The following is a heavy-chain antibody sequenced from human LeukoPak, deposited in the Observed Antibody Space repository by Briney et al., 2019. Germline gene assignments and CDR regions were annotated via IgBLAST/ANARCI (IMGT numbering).Heavy chain of an antibody. D-gene: IGHD5-18*01. J-gene: IGHJ3*02. Sequence: SVKVSCKASGGTFSSYAISWVRQAPGQGLEWMGGIIPIFGTANYAQKFQGRVAITADESTSTAYMELSSLRSDDTAVYFCARDSARGYSYGYNAFDIWGQGTMVTVSS. V-gene: IGHV1-69*01. CDR3: ARDSARGYSYGYNAFDI. CDR1: GGTFSSYA. CDR2: IIPIFGTA.